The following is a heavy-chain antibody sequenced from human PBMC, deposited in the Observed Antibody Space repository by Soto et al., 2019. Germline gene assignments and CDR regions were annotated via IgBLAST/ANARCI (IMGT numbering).Heavy chain of an antibody. CDR2: MNPNSGKT. CDR1: GYTFTSYD. J-gene: IGHJ5*02. V-gene: IGHV1-8*01. D-gene: IGHD3-10*01. CDR3: ARGLLGELLWCGELLFSWFDP. Sequence: ASVKVSCKASGYTFTSYDINWVRQATGQGLEWMGWMNPNSGKTGYAQKFQGRVTMTRNTSESKAYMELSSLRSEVTAVYYCARGLLGELLWCGELLFSWFDPWGQGTLVTVSS.